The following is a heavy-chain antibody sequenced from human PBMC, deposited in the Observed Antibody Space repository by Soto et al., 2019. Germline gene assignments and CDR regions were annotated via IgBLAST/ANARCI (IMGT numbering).Heavy chain of an antibody. V-gene: IGHV3-21*01. D-gene: IGHD2-15*01. CDR2: MSRSSRYI. CDR3: ATDGGVAATLANYFDY. J-gene: IGHJ4*02. CDR1: GFTFNSYS. Sequence: GGSLRLSCAASGFTFNSYSMNWVRQAPGKGLEWVSSMSRSSRYIYYADSVKGRFTISRDNARNSVYLQMNSLRAEDTAVYYCATDGGVAATLANYFDYWGQATPVTVYS.